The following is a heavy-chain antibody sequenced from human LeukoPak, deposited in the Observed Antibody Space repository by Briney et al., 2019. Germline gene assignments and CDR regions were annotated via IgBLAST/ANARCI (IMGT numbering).Heavy chain of an antibody. CDR3: AKDGGIYYYGSGSYEIDY. V-gene: IGHV3-30*18. J-gene: IGHJ4*02. CDR2: ISYDGSNK. CDR1: GFTFSSYG. D-gene: IGHD3-10*01. Sequence: QPGRSLRLSCAASGFTFSSYGMHWVRQAPGKGLEGVAVISYDGSNKYYADSVKGRFAISRDNSKNTLYLQMNSLRAEDTAVYYCAKDGGIYYYGSGSYEIDYWGQGTLVTVSS.